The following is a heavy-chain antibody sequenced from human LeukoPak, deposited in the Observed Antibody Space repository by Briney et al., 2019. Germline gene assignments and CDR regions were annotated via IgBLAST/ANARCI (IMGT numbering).Heavy chain of an antibody. V-gene: IGHV1-2*02. CDR2: INPNSGGT. CDR1: GYTFTGYY. Sequence: GASVKVSCKASGYTFTGYYMHWVRQAPGQGLEWMGWINPNSGGTNYAQKFQGRVTMTRDTSISTAYMELSRLRSDDTAVYYCARDPLSGWYSFFDYWGQGTLVTVSS. J-gene: IGHJ4*02. CDR3: ARDPLSGWYSFFDY. D-gene: IGHD6-19*01.